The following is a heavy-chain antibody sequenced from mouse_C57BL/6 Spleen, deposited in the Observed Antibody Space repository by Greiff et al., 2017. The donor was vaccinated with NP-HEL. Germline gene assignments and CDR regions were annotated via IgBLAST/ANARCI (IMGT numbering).Heavy chain of an antibody. CDR3: VRPLYDYDRAYYAMDY. V-gene: IGHV10-1*01. CDR2: IRSKSNNYAT. J-gene: IGHJ4*01. Sequence: GGGLVQPKGSLKLSCAASGFSFNTYAMNWVRQAPGKGLEWVARIRSKSNNYATYYADSVKDRFTISRDDSESMLYLQMNNLKTEDTAMYYCVRPLYDYDRAYYAMDYWGQGTSVTVSS. D-gene: IGHD2-4*01. CDR1: GFSFNTYA.